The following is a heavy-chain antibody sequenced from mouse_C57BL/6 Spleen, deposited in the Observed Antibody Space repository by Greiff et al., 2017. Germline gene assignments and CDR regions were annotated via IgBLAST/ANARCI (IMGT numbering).Heavy chain of an antibody. CDR2: IDPSDSYT. CDR1: GYTFTSYW. D-gene: IGHD1-1*01. Sequence: QVQLQQPGAELVKPGASVKLSCKASGYTFTSYWMQWVKQRPGQGLEWIGEIDPSDSYTNYNQKFKGKATLTVDTSSSTAYMQRRSLTSEDSSVYYCANYGSRVYYAMDYWGQGTSVTVSS. V-gene: IGHV1-50*01. J-gene: IGHJ4*01. CDR3: ANYGSRVYYAMDY.